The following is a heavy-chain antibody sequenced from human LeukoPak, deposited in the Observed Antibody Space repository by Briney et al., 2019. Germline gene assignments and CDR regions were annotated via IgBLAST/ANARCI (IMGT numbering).Heavy chain of an antibody. Sequence: PGRSLRLSCAASGFTFSSYAMHWVRQAPGKGLEWVAVISYDGSNKYYADSVKGRFTISRDNSKNTLYLQMNSLRAEDTAVYYCARVQHYYCSSTSCYRYFDYWGQGTLVTVSS. V-gene: IGHV3-30-3*01. CDR3: ARVQHYYCSSTSCYRYFDY. CDR2: ISYDGSNK. D-gene: IGHD2-2*01. CDR1: GFTFSSYA. J-gene: IGHJ4*02.